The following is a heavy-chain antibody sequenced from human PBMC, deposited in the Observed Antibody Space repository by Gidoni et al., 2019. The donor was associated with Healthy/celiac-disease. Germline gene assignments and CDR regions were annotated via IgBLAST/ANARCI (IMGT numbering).Heavy chain of an antibody. D-gene: IGHD1-26*01. V-gene: IGHV1-2*02. Sequence: QVQLVQSGAEVKKPGASVNVSCKASGYTFTGYYMHWVRQAPGQGLEWMGWINPNSGGTNYAQKFQGRVTMTRDTSISTAYMELSRLRSDDTAVYYCARDWYRSGVYYYYMDVWGKGTTVTVSS. CDR1: GYTFTGYY. CDR2: INPNSGGT. CDR3: ARDWYRSGVYYYYMDV. J-gene: IGHJ6*03.